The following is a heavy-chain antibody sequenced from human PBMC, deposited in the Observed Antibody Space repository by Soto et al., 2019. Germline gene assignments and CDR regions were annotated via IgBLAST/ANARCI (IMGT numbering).Heavy chain of an antibody. D-gene: IGHD3-22*01. CDR1: GYTFTSYG. J-gene: IGHJ3*02. V-gene: IGHV1-18*01. Sequence: ASVKVSCKASGYTFTSYGISWVRQAPGQGLEWMGWISAYNGNTNYAQKLQGRVTMTTDTSTSTAYMELRSLRSDGTAVYYCAREAYYYDSSGYYLSGAFDIWGQGTMVTVSS. CDR3: AREAYYYDSSGYYLSGAFDI. CDR2: ISAYNGNT.